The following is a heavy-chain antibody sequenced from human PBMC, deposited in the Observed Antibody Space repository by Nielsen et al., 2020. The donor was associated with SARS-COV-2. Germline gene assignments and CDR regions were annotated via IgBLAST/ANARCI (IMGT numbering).Heavy chain of an antibody. CDR3: AKDRAGATYARFDF. Sequence: GESLKISCVASGFTFSSHWMHWVRQAPGKGLVWVSRISIDGGTTSYADSVKGRFTISRDNAKNTLYLQMNSLRAEDTAVYYCAKDRAGATYARFDFWGQGTLVTVSS. D-gene: IGHD4/OR15-4a*01. CDR2: ISIDGGTT. J-gene: IGHJ4*02. V-gene: IGHV3-74*01. CDR1: GFTFSSHW.